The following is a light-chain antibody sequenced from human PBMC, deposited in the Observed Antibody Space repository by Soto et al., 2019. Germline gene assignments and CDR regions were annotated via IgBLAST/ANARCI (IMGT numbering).Light chain of an antibody. CDR3: QQRSNWPRGT. CDR1: QSVGSY. CDR2: DAS. V-gene: IGKV3-11*01. J-gene: IGKJ2*01. Sequence: EIVLTQSPATLSLSPGERATLSCRASQSVGSYLGWYQHKPGQAPRLLIYDASNRALGIPARFSGSGSGTDFTLTISSLEPEDFAVYYCQQRSNWPRGTFGQGTKLEIK.